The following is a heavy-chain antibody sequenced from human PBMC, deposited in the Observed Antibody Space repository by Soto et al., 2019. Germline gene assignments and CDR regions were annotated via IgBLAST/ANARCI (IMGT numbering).Heavy chain of an antibody. CDR3: ARYRVELHSSSWPMAQLDY. D-gene: IGHD6-13*01. Sequence: QVQLVQSGAEVKKPGSSVKVSCKASGGTFSSYAISWVRQAPGQGLEWRGGIIPIFGTANYAQKFQGRVTITADESTSTAYMELSSLRSEDTAVYYCARYRVELHSSSWPMAQLDYWGQGTLVTVSS. CDR2: IIPIFGTA. J-gene: IGHJ4*02. CDR1: GGTFSSYA. V-gene: IGHV1-69*12.